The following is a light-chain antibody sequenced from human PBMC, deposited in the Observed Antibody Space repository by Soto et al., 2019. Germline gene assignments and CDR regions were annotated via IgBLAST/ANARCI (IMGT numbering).Light chain of an antibody. Sequence: ALQMTQSPSSLSASVGDRVTITCRARQALRTELGRYQQKPGKAPKLLIYGATTLQSRVPSRFSGSGSGTDFTLTISGLQPEDFATYYCLQYYNYPRTFGQGAKGAVK. V-gene: IGKV1-6*01. CDR2: GAT. J-gene: IGKJ1*01. CDR3: LQYYNYPRT. CDR1: QALRTE.